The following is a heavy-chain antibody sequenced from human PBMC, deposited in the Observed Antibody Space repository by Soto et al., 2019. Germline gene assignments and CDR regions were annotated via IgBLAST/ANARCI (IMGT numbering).Heavy chain of an antibody. CDR2: IIPIFGTA. Sequence: SVKVSCKVSGGTFSSYAISWVRQAPGQGLEWMGGIIPIFGTANYAQKLQGRVTITADESTSTAYMELSSLRSEDTAVYYCARVSAIGTGYSSSWYPSGPSYYFDYWGQGTLVTVSS. D-gene: IGHD6-13*01. V-gene: IGHV1-69*13. CDR1: GGTFSSYA. J-gene: IGHJ4*02. CDR3: ARVSAIGTGYSSSWYPSGPSYYFDY.